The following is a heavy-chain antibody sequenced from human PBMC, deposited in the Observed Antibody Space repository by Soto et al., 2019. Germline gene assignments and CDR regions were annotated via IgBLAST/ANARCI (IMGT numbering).Heavy chain of an antibody. V-gene: IGHV4-4*02. CDR1: SGSISSRDW. CDR3: ARVEVRGVITLFDY. Sequence: SETLSLTCAVSSGSISSRDWWSWVRQPPGKGLEWIGEIYHSGSTNYNPSLKSRVTISVDKSKNQFSLKLSSVTAADTAVYYCARVEVRGVITLFDYWGQGTLLTVSS. D-gene: IGHD3-10*01. J-gene: IGHJ4*02. CDR2: IYHSGST.